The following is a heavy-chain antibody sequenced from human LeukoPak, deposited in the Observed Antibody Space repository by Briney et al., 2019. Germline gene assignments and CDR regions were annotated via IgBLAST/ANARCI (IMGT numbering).Heavy chain of an antibody. Sequence: PGGPVKVSCKASGFTFNAYNIHWVRQAPGQGLEWMGWINPKSGGANYAQKFQGRVTMTWDTSISTAYMELSRLRSDDTAVYYCAREYILTAYYGDYWGQGTLVTVSS. J-gene: IGHJ4*02. CDR1: GFTFNAYN. V-gene: IGHV1-2*02. CDR3: AREYILTAYYGDY. D-gene: IGHD3-9*01. CDR2: INPKSGGA.